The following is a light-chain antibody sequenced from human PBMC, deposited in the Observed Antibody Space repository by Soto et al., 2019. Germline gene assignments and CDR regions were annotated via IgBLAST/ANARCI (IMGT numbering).Light chain of an antibody. CDR3: VLYMGSGISL. V-gene: IGLV8-61*01. J-gene: IGLJ2*01. CDR2: SSN. Sequence: QTVVTHEPSFSVXPGGTVTLTCGLSSGSVSTSYYPSWYQQTPGQAPRSLIYSSNTRSSGVPDRFSGSILGNKAALTITGAQADDESDYYCVLYMGSGISLFGGGTKVTVL. CDR1: SGSVSTSYY.